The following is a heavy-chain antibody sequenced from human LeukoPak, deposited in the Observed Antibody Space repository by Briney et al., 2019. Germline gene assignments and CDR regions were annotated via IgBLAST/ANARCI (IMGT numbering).Heavy chain of an antibody. J-gene: IGHJ5*02. CDR1: GFTFSVHG. CDR3: ARPAAWTNWFDP. V-gene: IGHV3-23*01. D-gene: IGHD3/OR15-3a*01. Sequence: GGSLRLSCAASGFTFSVHGINWVRQAPGKGLEWVSAISPGGDITYYTHSVKGRFTISRDNAKNTLYLQMNSLRAEDTAVYYCARPAAWTNWFDPWGQGTLVTVSS. CDR2: ISPGGDIT.